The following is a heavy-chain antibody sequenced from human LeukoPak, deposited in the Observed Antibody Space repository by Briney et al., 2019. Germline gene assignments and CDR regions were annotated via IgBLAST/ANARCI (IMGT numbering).Heavy chain of an antibody. CDR3: ARPGDGYNLGY. CDR1: GGSISSSSYY. CDR2: LYYSGNT. Sequence: SETLSLTCTVSGGSISSSSYYWGWIRQAPGKGLEWIGTLYYSGNTYYNPSLKSRVTISVDTSKNQFSLKLTSVTAADTAVYYCARPGDGYNLGYWGQGTLVTVSS. D-gene: IGHD5-24*01. J-gene: IGHJ4*02. V-gene: IGHV4-39*01.